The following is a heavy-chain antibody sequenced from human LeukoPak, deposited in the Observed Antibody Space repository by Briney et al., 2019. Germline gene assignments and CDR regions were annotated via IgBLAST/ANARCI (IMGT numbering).Heavy chain of an antibody. V-gene: IGHV3-74*01. CDR2: INSDGSST. CDR3: AKDWVVVTKGEDY. CDR1: GFTFSTYW. D-gene: IGHD3-22*01. Sequence: GGSLRLSCAASGFTFSTYWMHWVRQAPGKGLVWVSRINSDGSSTSYADSVKGRFTISRDNSKNTLYLQMNSLRAEDTAVYYCAKDWVVVTKGEDYWGQGTLVTVSS. J-gene: IGHJ4*02.